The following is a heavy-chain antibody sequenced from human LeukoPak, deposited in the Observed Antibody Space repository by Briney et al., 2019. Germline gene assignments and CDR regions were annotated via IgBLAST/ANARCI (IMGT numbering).Heavy chain of an antibody. Sequence: SETLSLTCTVSGGSISSYYWSWIRQPPGKGLEWIGYIYYSGSTNYNPSLKSRVTISVDTSKNQFSLKLSSVTAADTAVYYCARSPPDSSGYYYYYYYGMDVWGQGTTVTVSS. D-gene: IGHD6-19*01. CDR1: GGSISSYY. V-gene: IGHV4-59*01. CDR2: IYYSGST. CDR3: ARSPPDSSGYYYYYYYGMDV. J-gene: IGHJ6*02.